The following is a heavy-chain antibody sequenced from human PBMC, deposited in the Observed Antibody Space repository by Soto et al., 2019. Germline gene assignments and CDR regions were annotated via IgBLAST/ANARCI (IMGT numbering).Heavy chain of an antibody. D-gene: IGHD3-22*01. Sequence: QVHLVQSGAEVKKPGASVKVSCKASGYTFTTYGITWVRQAPGQGLEWMGWISGDSANTVYVQNLQGRVTMTTDTSTNTAYMDLRSLRSDDTAVYYCARDSGPTWSTMIARPQGYWGQGTLVTVSS. CDR2: ISGDSANT. V-gene: IGHV1-18*01. CDR1: GYTFTTYG. CDR3: ARDSGPTWSTMIARPQGY. J-gene: IGHJ4*02.